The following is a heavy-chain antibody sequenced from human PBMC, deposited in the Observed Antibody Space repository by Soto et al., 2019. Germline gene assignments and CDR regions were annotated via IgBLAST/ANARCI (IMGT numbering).Heavy chain of an antibody. CDR2: ISAYNGNT. J-gene: IGHJ4*02. CDR3: ARDLGGSYYAPVDY. V-gene: IGHV1-18*01. Sequence: QVQLVQSGAEVKKPGASVKVSCKASGYTFTSYGISWVRQAPGQGLEWMGWISAYNGNTKYAQKLQGRVTTTTDTSTRIAYMELRSLRSDDTAVYYCARDLGGSYYAPVDYWGQGTLVTVSS. CDR1: GYTFTSYG. D-gene: IGHD1-26*01.